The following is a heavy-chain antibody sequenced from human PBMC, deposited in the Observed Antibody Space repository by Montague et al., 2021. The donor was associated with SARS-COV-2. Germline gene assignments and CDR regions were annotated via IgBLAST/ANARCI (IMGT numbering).Heavy chain of an antibody. V-gene: IGHV3-48*03. D-gene: IGHD6-13*01. CDR2: ISSSGSTI. J-gene: IGHJ3*02. Sequence: SLRLSWAASGFTFSSYEMNWVRQAPGKGLEWVSYISSSGSTIYYADSVKGRFTISRDNAKNSLYLQMNSLRAEDTAVYYCARDKYSSSWYGAFDIWGQGTMVTVSS. CDR3: ARDKYSSSWYGAFDI. CDR1: GFTFSSYE.